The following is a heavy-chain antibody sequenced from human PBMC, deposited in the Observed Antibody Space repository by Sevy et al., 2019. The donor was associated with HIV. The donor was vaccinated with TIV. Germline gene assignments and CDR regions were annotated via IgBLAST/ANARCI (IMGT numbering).Heavy chain of an antibody. J-gene: IGHJ5*02. V-gene: IGHV3-48*03. CDR2: ISSSGTTI. CDR3: ARKAGAYDIGFDP. D-gene: IGHD3-22*01. Sequence: GGSLRLSCAASGFTFSSYEMTWVRQAPGKGLEWVSSISSSGTTIYYGDFVEARFTISRDNAKNSLYLQMHSLRAEDTAVYYCARKAGAYDIGFDPWGQGTLVTVSS. CDR1: GFTFSSYE.